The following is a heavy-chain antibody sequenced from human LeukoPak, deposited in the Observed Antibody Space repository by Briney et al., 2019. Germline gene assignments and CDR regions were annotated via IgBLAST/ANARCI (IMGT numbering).Heavy chain of an antibody. D-gene: IGHD5-18*01. Sequence: SVKVSCKASGGTFSSYAISWVRQAPGQGLEWMGRIIPILGIANYAQKFQGRVTITADKSTGTAYMELSSLRSEDTAVYYCARDVDTAIPVEWGQGTLVTVSS. CDR1: GGTFSSYA. V-gene: IGHV1-69*04. J-gene: IGHJ4*02. CDR2: IIPILGIA. CDR3: ARDVDTAIPVE.